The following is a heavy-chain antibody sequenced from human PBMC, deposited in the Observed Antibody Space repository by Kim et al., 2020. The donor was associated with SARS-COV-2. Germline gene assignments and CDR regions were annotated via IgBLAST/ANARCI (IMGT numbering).Heavy chain of an antibody. CDR2: IAPDGKST. CDR3: ARGVNWFDP. J-gene: IGHJ5*02. V-gene: IGHV3-74*01. Sequence: GGSLRLSCSASGFTFSTNWMQWVRQAPGKGLVWVSRIAPDGKSTTYAGSVKGRFIISRDNAENTLYLQMSSLRAEDTAVYFCARGVNWFDPWGQGTLVTVSS. CDR1: GFTFSTNW.